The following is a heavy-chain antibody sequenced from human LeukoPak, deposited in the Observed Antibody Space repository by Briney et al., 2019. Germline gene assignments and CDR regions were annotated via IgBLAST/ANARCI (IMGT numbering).Heavy chain of an antibody. V-gene: IGHV3-23*01. Sequence: GGSLRLSCAASGFTFSNYAMSWVRQSPGKGLEWVSGISGSSGGSPNYADSVKGRFTISRDNSKNTLYLQMNSLRAEDTAVYYCARDSEGDGYNFDYWGQGTLVTVSS. CDR2: ISGSSGGSP. J-gene: IGHJ4*02. D-gene: IGHD5-24*01. CDR3: ARDSEGDGYNFDY. CDR1: GFTFSNYA.